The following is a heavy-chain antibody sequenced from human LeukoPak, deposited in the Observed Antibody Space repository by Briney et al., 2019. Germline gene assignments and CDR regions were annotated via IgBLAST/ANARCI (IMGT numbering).Heavy chain of an antibody. J-gene: IGHJ4*02. V-gene: IGHV4-31*03. CDR3: ARGHYSGGFDY. CDR1: GGSISSGDYY. Sequence: PSQTLSLTCTVSGGSISSGDYYWNWIRQHPGKGLEWIGYISYSGSTYYNPSLKSRVTISVDTSKNQFSLKLSSVTAADTAVYYCARGHYSGGFDYWGQGTLVTVSS. D-gene: IGHD2-15*01. CDR2: ISYSGST.